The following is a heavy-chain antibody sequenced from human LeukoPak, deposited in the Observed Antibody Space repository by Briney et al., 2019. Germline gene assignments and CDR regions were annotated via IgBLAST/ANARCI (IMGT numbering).Heavy chain of an antibody. J-gene: IGHJ3*02. CDR2: IYTSGST. Sequence: SETLSLTCTVSGGSISSYYWSWIRQPPGKGLEWIGYIYTSGSTNYNPSLKSRVTISVDTSKNQFSLKLSSVTAADTAVYYCARVMGYYYDSSGYSHPKGAFDIWGQGTTVTVSS. CDR3: ARVMGYYYDSSGYSHPKGAFDI. CDR1: GGSISSYY. D-gene: IGHD3-22*01. V-gene: IGHV4-4*09.